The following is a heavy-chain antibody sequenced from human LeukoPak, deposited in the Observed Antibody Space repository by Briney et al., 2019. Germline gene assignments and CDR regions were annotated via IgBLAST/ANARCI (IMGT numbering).Heavy chain of an antibody. Sequence: SETLSLTCTVSGGSISSSSYYWGWIRQPPGKGLEWIGSIYYSGSTYYNPSLKSRVTIPVDTSKNQFSLKLSSETAADTAVYYCARDAHIAVAEGMWDVWGKGTTVTVSS. V-gene: IGHV4-39*07. CDR2: IYYSGST. CDR1: GGSISSSSYY. CDR3: ARDAHIAVAEGMWDV. D-gene: IGHD6-19*01. J-gene: IGHJ6*04.